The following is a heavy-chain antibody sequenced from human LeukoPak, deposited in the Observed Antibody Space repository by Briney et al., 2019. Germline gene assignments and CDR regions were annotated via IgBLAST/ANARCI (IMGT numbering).Heavy chain of an antibody. CDR1: GLSISSYY. CDR2: ISYSGTT. D-gene: IGHD6-13*01. J-gene: IGHJ4*02. Sequence: SETLSLTCTVSGLSISSYYWSWIRQSPGKGLEWIGYISYSGTTDYNPSLNSRVTISLDTSKNQFSLKLSSMTAADTAVYYCARVRGSSWSHFDYWGQGTLVTVSS. CDR3: ARVRGSSWSHFDY. V-gene: IGHV4-59*01.